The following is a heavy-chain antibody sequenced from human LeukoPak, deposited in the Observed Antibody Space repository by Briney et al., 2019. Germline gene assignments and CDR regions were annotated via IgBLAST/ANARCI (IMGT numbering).Heavy chain of an antibody. Sequence: GESLKISCQGSAYIFSTYRIGRVRPLPGKGPEWMAVIYPGDTRTTNKPSFHGQVTISAHKTISTPYLQWSSLEGLDTAKYYCACRKFRGPWFDPWGQGTLVSVCS. CDR3: ACRKFRGPWFDP. J-gene: IGHJ5*02. CDR2: IYPGDTRT. D-gene: IGHD1-14*01. V-gene: IGHV5-51*01. CDR1: AYIFSTYR.